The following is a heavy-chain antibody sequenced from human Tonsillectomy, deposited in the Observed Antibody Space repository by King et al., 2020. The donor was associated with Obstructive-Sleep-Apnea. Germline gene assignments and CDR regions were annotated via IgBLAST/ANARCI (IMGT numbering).Heavy chain of an antibody. CDR3: AKTLKAGYCSGGSCSPKDV. CDR2: INLNSGGT. Sequence: QLVQSGAEVKKPGASVKVSCKASGYSFTGYYIHWVRQAPGEGLEWVGGINLNSGGTNYAQKFQGRVTMTRDTSISTAYMELSRLRSDDTAVYYCAKTLKAGYCSGGSCSPKDVWGQGTTVTVSS. CDR1: GYSFTGYY. J-gene: IGHJ6*02. D-gene: IGHD2-15*01. V-gene: IGHV1-2*02.